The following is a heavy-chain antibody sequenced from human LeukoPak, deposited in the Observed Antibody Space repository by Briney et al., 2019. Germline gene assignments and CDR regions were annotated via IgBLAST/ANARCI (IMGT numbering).Heavy chain of an antibody. CDR2: IYHSGRT. D-gene: IGHD6-13*01. CDR1: GHSISSGYY. V-gene: IGHV4-38-2*02. CDR3: ARVGQRRYSSSWVKNWFDP. J-gene: IGHJ5*02. Sequence: PSETLSLTCTVSGHSISSGYYWGWIRQPPGKGLEWIGTIYHSGRTYYNPSLKSRVTISVDTSKNQFSLKLSSVTAADTAVYYCARVGQRRYSSSWVKNWFDPWGQGTLVTVSS.